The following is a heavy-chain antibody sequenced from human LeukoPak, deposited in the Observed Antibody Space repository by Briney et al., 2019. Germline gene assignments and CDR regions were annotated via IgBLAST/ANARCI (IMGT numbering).Heavy chain of an antibody. CDR2: ISYDGSNK. Sequence: GGSLRLSCAASGFTFSGYAMHWVRQAPGKGLEWVAVISYDGSNKYYADSVEGRFTISRDNSKNTLYLQMNSLRAEDTAVYYCARAEATTTIDYWGQGTLVTVSS. V-gene: IGHV3-30*04. J-gene: IGHJ4*02. CDR1: GFTFSGYA. CDR3: ARAEATTTIDY. D-gene: IGHD5-12*01.